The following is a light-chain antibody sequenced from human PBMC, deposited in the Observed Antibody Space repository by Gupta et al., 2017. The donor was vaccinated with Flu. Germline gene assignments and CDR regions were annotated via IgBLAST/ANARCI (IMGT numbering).Light chain of an antibody. CDR3: QQDNNSSRT. J-gene: IGKJ1*01. Sequence: PSTLSASIGDRVTITCRASQSISSWLAWYQQKPGKAPKLLIYKASTVESGVPSRFSSSGSGTEFTLTISSPQPDDFATYHRQQDNNSSRTFGQGTKVEIK. CDR2: KAS. V-gene: IGKV1-5*03. CDR1: QSISSW.